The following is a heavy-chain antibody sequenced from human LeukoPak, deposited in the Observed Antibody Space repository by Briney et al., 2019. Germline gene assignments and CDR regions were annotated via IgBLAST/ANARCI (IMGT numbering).Heavy chain of an antibody. CDR1: GYTFTAYY. Sequence: GASVKVSCKASGYTFTAYYIHWVRQAPGQRLEWMGWINSNSGGTNYAQKFQGRVTMTRDTSISTAYIELSRLTSDDTAVYYCVRQTSSYWGQGTLVTVSS. CDR2: INSNSGGT. V-gene: IGHV1-2*02. J-gene: IGHJ4*02. CDR3: VRQTSSY.